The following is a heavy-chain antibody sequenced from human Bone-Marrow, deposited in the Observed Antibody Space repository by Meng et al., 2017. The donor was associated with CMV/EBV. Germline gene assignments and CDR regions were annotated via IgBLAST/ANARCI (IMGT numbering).Heavy chain of an antibody. V-gene: IGHV3-30*04. Sequence: GESLKISCAASGFTFSSDAMHWVRQAPGKGLEWVTVISYDGNEKYYADSVKVRFTISRDTSKNTLYLQMNSLRAEDTAVYYSARDGGGSDHWLDYWGQGTLVTVSS. CDR3: ARDGGGSDHWLDY. CDR2: ISYDGNEK. D-gene: IGHD5-12*01. J-gene: IGHJ4*02. CDR1: GFTFSSDA.